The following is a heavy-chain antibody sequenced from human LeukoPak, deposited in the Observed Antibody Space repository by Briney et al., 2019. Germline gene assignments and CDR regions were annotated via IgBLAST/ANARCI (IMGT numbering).Heavy chain of an antibody. D-gene: IGHD6-19*01. V-gene: IGHV3-13*01. CDR3: ARSKSYSSGWTDFDY. CDR1: GFTFSSHD. J-gene: IGHJ4*02. CDR2: IGTAGNT. Sequence: GGSLRLSCAASGFTFSSHDMHWVRHPTGKGLEWVSVIGTAGNTYYADSVKGRFTISRENAKNSLYLQMDNLRAGDTAVYYCARSKSYSSGWTDFDYWGQGTLVAVSS.